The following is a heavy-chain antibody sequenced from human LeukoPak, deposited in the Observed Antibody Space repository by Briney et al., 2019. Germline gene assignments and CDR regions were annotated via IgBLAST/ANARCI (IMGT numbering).Heavy chain of an antibody. J-gene: IGHJ4*02. CDR1: GGSIISGDFY. CDR2: IYYSGST. Sequence: SQTLSLTCTVSGGSIISGDFYWIWIRQPPGKGLEWIGYIYYSGSTYYNPSLKSLITISVDTSKNQFSLKLSSVTAADTAVYYCARGDWSSSIDYWGQGTLVTVSS. V-gene: IGHV4-30-4*01. D-gene: IGHD6-6*01. CDR3: ARGDWSSSIDY.